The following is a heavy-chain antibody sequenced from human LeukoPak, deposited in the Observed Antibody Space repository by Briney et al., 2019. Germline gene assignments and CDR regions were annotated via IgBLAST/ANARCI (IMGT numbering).Heavy chain of an antibody. V-gene: IGHV4-39*01. J-gene: IGHJ3*02. CDR2: IYYSGST. D-gene: IGHD1-26*01. CDR1: GGSISSSSYY. CDR3: ATPGRGIVGADDAFDI. Sequence: SETLSLTCTVSGGSISSSSYYWGWIRQPPGKGLEWIGSIYYSGSTYYNPSLKSRVTISVDTSKNQFSLKLSSVTAADAAVYYCATPGRGIVGADDAFDIWGQGTTVTVSS.